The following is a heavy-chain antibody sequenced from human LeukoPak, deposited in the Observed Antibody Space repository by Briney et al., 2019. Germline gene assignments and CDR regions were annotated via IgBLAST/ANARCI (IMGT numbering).Heavy chain of an antibody. CDR2: INPSGCST. CDR3: ARDAFLSGSLSPVDY. V-gene: IGHV1-46*01. J-gene: IGHJ4*02. CDR1: GYTFTNYF. D-gene: IGHD1-26*01. Sequence: ASVTVSFKASGYTFTNYFMHWVRQAPGQGREWMGIINPSGCSTSYAQKLQGRVTFTRDTSTSTAYMELSSLRSEDTDVYYCARDAFLSGSLSPVDYWGQGSLVTVSS.